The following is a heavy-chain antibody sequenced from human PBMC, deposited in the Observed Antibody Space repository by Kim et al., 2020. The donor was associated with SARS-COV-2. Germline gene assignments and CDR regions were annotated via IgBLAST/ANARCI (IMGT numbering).Heavy chain of an antibody. CDR2: IYYSGST. V-gene: IGHV4-59*08. Sequence: SETLSLTCTVSGGSISSYYWSWIRQPPGKGLEWIGYIYYSGSTNYNPSLKSRVTISVDTSKNQFSLKLSSVTAADTAVYYCARQADNDAFDIWGQGTMVT. D-gene: IGHD2-15*01. J-gene: IGHJ3*02. CDR1: GGSISSYY. CDR3: ARQADNDAFDI.